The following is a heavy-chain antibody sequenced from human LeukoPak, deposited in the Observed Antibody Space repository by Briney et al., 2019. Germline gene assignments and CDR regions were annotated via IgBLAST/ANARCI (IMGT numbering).Heavy chain of an antibody. CDR1: GFSTSVSW. J-gene: IGHJ4*02. CDR3: ARVRRYFDWSTYYFDY. V-gene: IGHV3-7*01. Sequence: GGSLRLSCEASGFSTSVSWLSWVRQPPGKGLEWVANIKQEGSEKYYVDSVKGRFTISRDNAKNSLYLQMNSLRAEDTAVYDCARVRRYFDWSTYYFDYWGQGTLVTVSS. D-gene: IGHD3-9*01. CDR2: IKQEGSEK.